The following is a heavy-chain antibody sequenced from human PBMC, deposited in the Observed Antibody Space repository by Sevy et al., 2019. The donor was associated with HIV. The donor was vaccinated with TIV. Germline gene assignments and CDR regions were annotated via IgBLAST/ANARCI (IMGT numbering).Heavy chain of an antibody. J-gene: IGHJ4*02. Sequence: ASVKVSCKVSGHTLTELSIHWVRQAPGKGLEGMGGFHVEDAETIYAQKFLGRVTMTEDTSAATAYMELSSLRSEDTAVYYCAKMSRDSWSGFEYWGQGTLVTVSS. CDR1: GHTLTELS. V-gene: IGHV1-24*01. CDR3: AKMSRDSWSGFEY. CDR2: FHVEDAET. D-gene: IGHD3-3*01.